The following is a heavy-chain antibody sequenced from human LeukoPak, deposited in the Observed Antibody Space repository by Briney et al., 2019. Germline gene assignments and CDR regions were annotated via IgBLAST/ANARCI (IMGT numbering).Heavy chain of an antibody. D-gene: IGHD6-19*01. J-gene: IGHJ4*02. V-gene: IGHV3-23*01. CDR2: INTEGVNT. CDR3: ARVMGSPWYYFDS. CDR1: GFTFRDYG. Sequence: GGSLRLSCAASGFTFRDYGMSWVRQAPGKGLEWVSSINTEGVNTHYSDSVKGRFTISRDNSKNTLYLQMNSLRAEDTAVYYCARVMGSPWYYFDSWGQGTLVTVSS.